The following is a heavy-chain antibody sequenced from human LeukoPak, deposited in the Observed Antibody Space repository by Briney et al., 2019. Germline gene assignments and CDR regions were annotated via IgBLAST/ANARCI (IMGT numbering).Heavy chain of an antibody. Sequence: PSETLSLTCTVSGYSIINGYYWGWIRQPPWKGLGCSGEINHSGSTNYNPSLKSRVTISVDTSKNQFSLKLSSVTAADTAFYYCARGSGRFAPWGQGTLVTVSS. CDR2: INHSGST. CDR1: GYSIINGYY. CDR3: ARGSGRFAP. J-gene: IGHJ5*02. V-gene: IGHV4-38-2*02.